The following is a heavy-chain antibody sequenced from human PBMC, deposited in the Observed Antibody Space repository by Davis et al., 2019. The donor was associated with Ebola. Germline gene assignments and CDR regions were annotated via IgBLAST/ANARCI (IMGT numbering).Heavy chain of an antibody. D-gene: IGHD3-22*01. CDR1: GGSISSGGYS. J-gene: IGHJ3*02. Sequence: PSETLSLTCAVSGGSISSGGYSWSWIRQPPGKGLEWIGYIYYSGSTNYNPPLKSRVTISVDTSKNQFSLKLSSVTAADTAVYYCASLGSGGYYDSSGVGEDAFDIWGQGTMVTVSS. V-gene: IGHV4-61*08. CDR3: ASLGSGGYYDSSGVGEDAFDI. CDR2: IYYSGST.